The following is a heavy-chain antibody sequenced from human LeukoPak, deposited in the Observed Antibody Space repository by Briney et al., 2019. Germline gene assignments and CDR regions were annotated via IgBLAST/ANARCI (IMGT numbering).Heavy chain of an antibody. Sequence: GGSLRLSCAASGFTVSSYGMHWVRQAPGKGLEWVAVISYDGSNKYYADSVKGRFTISRDNSKNTLYLQMNSLRAEDTAVYYCAKDAGGSWDYYYGMDVWGQGTTVTVSS. CDR1: GFTVSSYG. V-gene: IGHV3-30*18. D-gene: IGHD1-14*01. CDR2: ISYDGSNK. CDR3: AKDAGGSWDYYYGMDV. J-gene: IGHJ6*02.